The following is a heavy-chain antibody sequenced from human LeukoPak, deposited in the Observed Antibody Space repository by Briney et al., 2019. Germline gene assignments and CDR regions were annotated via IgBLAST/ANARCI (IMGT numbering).Heavy chain of an antibody. J-gene: IGHJ6*02. CDR2: IYHRGST. Sequence: SETLSLTCAVSGYSISSGYYWGWIRPRPGKGLEWIGSIYHRGSTYYNPSLKSRVTMSVATSKNQFSLKLSSVTAADTAVYYCARARYGMDVWGQGTPVTVSS. V-gene: IGHV4-38-2*01. CDR3: ARARYGMDV. CDR1: GYSISSGYY.